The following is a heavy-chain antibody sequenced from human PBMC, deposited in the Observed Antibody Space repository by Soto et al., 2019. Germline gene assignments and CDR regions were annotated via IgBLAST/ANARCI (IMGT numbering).Heavy chain of an antibody. CDR3: ASQYLGRSSSSSFDP. V-gene: IGHV4-59*01. J-gene: IGHJ5*02. Sequence: QVQLQESGPGLVRPSETLSLTCTVSGGSMNDYYWSWIRQPPGKGLEWIGYVYYVGRTNYNPSLKGRVTMSLDTSKSQFSLKLGSVTTADTAVYYCASQYLGRSSSSSFDPWGQGILVTVSS. CDR1: GGSMNDYY. D-gene: IGHD6-6*01. CDR2: VYYVGRT.